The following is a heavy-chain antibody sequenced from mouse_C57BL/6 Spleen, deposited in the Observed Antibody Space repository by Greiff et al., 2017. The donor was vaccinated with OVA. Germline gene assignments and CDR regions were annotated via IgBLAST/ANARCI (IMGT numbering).Heavy chain of an antibody. CDR1: GYTFTSYW. Sequence: QVQLQQSGAELVKPGASVKLSCKASGYTFTSYWMHWVKQRPGPGLAWIGMLHPNSGSTNYNEKFKSTATLTVDKSSSTAYMQLSILTSEDSAVYYWGYYDYDERDAMDYWGQGTSVTVSS. V-gene: IGHV1-64*01. CDR2: LHPNSGST. CDR3: GYYDYDERDAMDY. D-gene: IGHD2-4*01. J-gene: IGHJ4*01.